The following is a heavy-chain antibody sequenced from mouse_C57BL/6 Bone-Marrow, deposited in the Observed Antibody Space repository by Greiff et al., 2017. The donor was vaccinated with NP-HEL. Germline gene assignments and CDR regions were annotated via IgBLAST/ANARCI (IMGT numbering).Heavy chain of an antibody. D-gene: IGHD1-1*01. V-gene: IGHV1-4*01. J-gene: IGHJ1*03. CDR1: GYTFTSYT. Sequence: VQLQQSGAELARPGASVKMSCKASGYTFTSYTMHWVKQRPGQGLEWIGYINPSSGYTKYNQKFKDKATLTADKSSSTAYMQLSSLTSEDSAVYYCARRIVYYYGSSYGWYFDVWGTGTTVTVSS. CDR3: ARRIVYYYGSSYGWYFDV. CDR2: INPSSGYT.